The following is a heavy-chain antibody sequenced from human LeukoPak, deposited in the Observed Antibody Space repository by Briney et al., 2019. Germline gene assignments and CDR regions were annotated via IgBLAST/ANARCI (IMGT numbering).Heavy chain of an antibody. V-gene: IGHV4-31*03. D-gene: IGHD6-13*01. CDR3: ARDAGYSSSWYLDY. Sequence: SETLSLTCTVSGGSISSGGYYWSWIREHPGKGLEWIGYIYYSGSTYYNPSLKSRVTISVDTSKNQFSLKLSSVTAADTAVYYCARDAGYSSSWYLDYWGQGTLVTVSS. J-gene: IGHJ4*02. CDR1: GGSISSGGYY. CDR2: IYYSGST.